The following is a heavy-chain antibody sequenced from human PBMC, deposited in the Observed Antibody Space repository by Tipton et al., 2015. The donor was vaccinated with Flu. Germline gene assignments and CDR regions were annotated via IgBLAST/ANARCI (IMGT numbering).Heavy chain of an antibody. V-gene: IGHV1-2*02. CDR3: VRDDHFWSGYYS. CDR2: INPYSGDT. CDR1: GYTFTGYY. D-gene: IGHD3-3*02. J-gene: IGHJ4*02. Sequence: QVQLVQSGAEVKKPGASVKVSCKTSGYTFTGYYMHWVRQAPGQGLEWMGWINPYSGDTNYAQKFQGRVTMTSDTSIRTGYMELSRLTSDDTALYYCVRDDHFWSGYYSWGQGTLVSVSS.